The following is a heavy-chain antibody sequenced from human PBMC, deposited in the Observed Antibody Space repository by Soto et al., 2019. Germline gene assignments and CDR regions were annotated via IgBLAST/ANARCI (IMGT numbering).Heavy chain of an antibody. D-gene: IGHD2-15*01. CDR2: IYYSEST. Sequence: GGSVSSGNYYWSWIRQPPGKGLEWIGYIYYSESTNYNPSLKSRVTISVDTSKNQFSLKLSSVTAADTAVYYCARGGYCSGGSCYWFDPWGQGTLVTVSS. V-gene: IGHV4-61*01. CDR1: GGSVSSGNYY. J-gene: IGHJ5*02. CDR3: ARGGYCSGGSCYWFDP.